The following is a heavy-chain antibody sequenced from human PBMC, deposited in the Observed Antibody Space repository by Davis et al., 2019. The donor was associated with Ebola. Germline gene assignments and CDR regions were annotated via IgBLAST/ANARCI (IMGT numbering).Heavy chain of an antibody. J-gene: IGHJ4*02. CDR2: INAGNGNT. V-gene: IGHV1-3*01. CDR1: GYTFTSYA. CDR3: AREYDDWYYFDY. Sequence: ASVKVSCKASGYTFTSYAMHWVRQAPGQRLEWMGWINAGNGNTKYSQKFQGRVTITRDTSASTAYMELSSLRSEDTAVYYCAREYDDWYYFDYWGQGTLVTVS. D-gene: IGHD3-3*01.